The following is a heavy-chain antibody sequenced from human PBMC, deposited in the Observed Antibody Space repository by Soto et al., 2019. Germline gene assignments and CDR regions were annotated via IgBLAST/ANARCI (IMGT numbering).Heavy chain of an antibody. D-gene: IGHD2-2*01. V-gene: IGHV4-31*03. Sequence: PSETLSLTCTVSGDPLSYGGYYWTWIRQHAGKGLEWMGYTYHTGKTYYNPSLESRLTMSVDMSKNKFSLTLSSVTAADTAVYYCARDGSSTANWIDPWGQGTLVTVSS. CDR3: ARDGSSTANWIDP. CDR1: GDPLSYGGYY. J-gene: IGHJ5*02. CDR2: TYHTGKT.